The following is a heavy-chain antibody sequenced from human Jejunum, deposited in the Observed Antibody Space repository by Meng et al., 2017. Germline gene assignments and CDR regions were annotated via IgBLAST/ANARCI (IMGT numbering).Heavy chain of an antibody. CDR2: IYYSGGT. V-gene: IGHV4-31*01. CDR1: GGSISSDGYY. D-gene: IGHD3-10*01. Sequence: SETLSLTCTVSGGSISSDGYYWNWIRQHPGKGLEWIGYIYYSGGTYYNPSLSSLVSISVDTSKNQFSLKLSSVTAADTAVYYCARSFAMVRDYCFDIWGQGTMVTVSS. CDR3: ARSFAMVRDYCFDI. J-gene: IGHJ3*02.